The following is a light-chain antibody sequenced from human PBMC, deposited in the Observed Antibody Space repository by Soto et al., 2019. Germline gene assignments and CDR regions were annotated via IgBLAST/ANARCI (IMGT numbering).Light chain of an antibody. CDR1: QGISSY. CDR3: QQYYSYPRT. CDR2: AAS. J-gene: IGKJ1*01. V-gene: IGKV1-8*01. Sequence: AIRMTQSPSSLSASTGDRVTITCRASQGISSYLAWDQQKPGKAPKLLIYAASTLQSGVPSRFSGSGSGTDFTLTISCLQSEDFATYYCQQYYSYPRTFDQGTKVDIK.